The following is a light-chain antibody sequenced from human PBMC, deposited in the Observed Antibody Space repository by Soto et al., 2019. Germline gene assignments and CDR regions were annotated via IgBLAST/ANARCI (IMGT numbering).Light chain of an antibody. J-gene: IGLJ3*02. V-gene: IGLV2-14*01. CDR3: SAYTNIGTLV. Sequence: QSALTQPASVSGSPGQSITISCTGTRDDVGGYNYVSWYQQYPGKAPKLMIYEVSYRPSGVSNRFSGSRSGQTASLSIPGLQAEDEADYYCSAYTNIGTLVFGGGTKLTVL. CDR1: RDDVGGYNY. CDR2: EVS.